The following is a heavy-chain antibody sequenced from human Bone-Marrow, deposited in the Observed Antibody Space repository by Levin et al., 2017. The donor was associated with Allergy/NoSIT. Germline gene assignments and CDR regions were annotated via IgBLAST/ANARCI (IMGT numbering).Heavy chain of an antibody. Sequence: NPSETLSLTCNVSGDSISRGSYFWTWIRQHPGKGLEWIGFIYYSGTTYYNPSLQSRLTISVDTSKNQFFLKLTSVTAADTAVYYCARGGLRYIQDSWGQGTLVTVSS. CDR1: GDSISRGSYF. V-gene: IGHV4-31*03. CDR2: IYYSGTT. CDR3: ARGGLRYIQDS. D-gene: IGHD5/OR15-5a*01. J-gene: IGHJ4*02.